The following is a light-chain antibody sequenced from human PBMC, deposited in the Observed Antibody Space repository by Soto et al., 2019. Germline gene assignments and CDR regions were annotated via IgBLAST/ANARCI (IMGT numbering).Light chain of an antibody. CDR2: KNN. CDR1: SSNIGSTY. V-gene: IGLV1-47*01. CDR3: AAWDNSLSGV. J-gene: IGLJ3*02. Sequence: QSVLTQPPSASGTPGQRVTISCSGSSSNIGSTYVSWYQHLPETAPKLLIYKNNQRPSGVPDRFYGSKSGTSASLAISVLRSEDEADYYCAAWDNSLSGVFGGGTKLTVL.